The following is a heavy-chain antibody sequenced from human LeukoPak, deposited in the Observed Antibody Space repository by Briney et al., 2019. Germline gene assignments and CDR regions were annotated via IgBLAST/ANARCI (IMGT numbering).Heavy chain of an antibody. D-gene: IGHD5-18*01. Sequence: ASVTVSCKVSGYSFTSNYIHWVRQAPGQGLEWMGMIYPRDGSTSYAQRFQDRVTVTRNTSISTAYMELSSLRSEDTAVYYCARGGYSYASDYWGQGTLVTVSS. CDR2: IYPRDGST. J-gene: IGHJ4*02. CDR1: GYSFTSNY. V-gene: IGHV1-46*01. CDR3: ARGGYSYASDY.